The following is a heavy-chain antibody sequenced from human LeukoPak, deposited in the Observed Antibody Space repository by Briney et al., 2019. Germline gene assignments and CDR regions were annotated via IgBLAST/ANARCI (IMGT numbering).Heavy chain of an antibody. D-gene: IGHD3-10*01. Sequence: PSETLSLTCAVYGGSFSGYYWSWIRQPPGKGLERIGEINHSGSTNYNPSLKSRVTISGDTSKNQFSLKLSSVTAADTAVYYCARMAYYYGSGSYFLDYWGQGTLVTVSS. CDR1: GGSFSGYY. CDR2: INHSGST. CDR3: ARMAYYYGSGSYFLDY. J-gene: IGHJ4*02. V-gene: IGHV4-34*01.